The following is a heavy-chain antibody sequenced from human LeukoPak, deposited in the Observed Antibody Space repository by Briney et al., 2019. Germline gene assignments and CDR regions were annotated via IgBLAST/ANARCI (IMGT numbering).Heavy chain of an antibody. CDR1: GFIFSSSW. Sequence: LPGGSLRLSCVASGFIFSSSWMSWVRQAPGKGLEWVANIKQDGSEKDYADSVKGRFTISRDNAKNSLYLQMNSLRAEDTAVYYCASMFNWNYGKDYWGQGTQVTVSS. D-gene: IGHD1-7*01. CDR3: ASMFNWNYGKDY. CDR2: IKQDGSEK. J-gene: IGHJ4*02. V-gene: IGHV3-7*01.